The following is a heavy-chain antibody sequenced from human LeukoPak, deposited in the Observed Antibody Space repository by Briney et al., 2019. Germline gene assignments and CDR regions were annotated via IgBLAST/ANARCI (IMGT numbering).Heavy chain of an antibody. CDR1: GFTFSTYW. V-gene: IGHV3-74*01. D-gene: IGHD3-10*01. CDR2: ISSDGSIT. CDR3: VRGTGSVV. Sequence: GGSLRLSCAASGFTFSTYWMHWVRQAPGKGLVWVSRISSDGSITGYADSVKGRFTISRDNAKNTLYLQMNSLRAEDTAIYFCVRGTGSVVWGQGTMVTVSS. J-gene: IGHJ3*01.